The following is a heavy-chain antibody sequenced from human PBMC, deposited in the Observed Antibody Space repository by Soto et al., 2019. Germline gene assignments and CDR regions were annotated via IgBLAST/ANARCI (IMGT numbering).Heavy chain of an antibody. CDR2: IIPIFGTA. Sequence: GASVKFSCKASVGTFNKYAISWVRQAPGQGLEWMGGIIPIFGTANYAQKFQGRVTITADESTSTAYMELRSLRSEDTAVYYCARGVHYDSSGYYYFYWGQGTLVTVSS. J-gene: IGHJ4*02. D-gene: IGHD3-22*01. CDR3: ARGVHYDSSGYYYFY. V-gene: IGHV1-69*13. CDR1: VGTFNKYA.